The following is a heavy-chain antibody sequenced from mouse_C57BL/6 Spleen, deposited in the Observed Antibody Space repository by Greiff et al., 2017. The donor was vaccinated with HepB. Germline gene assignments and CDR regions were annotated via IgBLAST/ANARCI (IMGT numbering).Heavy chain of an antibody. J-gene: IGHJ1*03. V-gene: IGHV1-82*01. CDR2: IYPGDGDT. CDR1: GYAFSSSW. D-gene: IGHD2-1*01. CDR3: ARPSLLWSWYFDV. Sequence: QVQLKESGPELVRPGASVKISCKASGYAFSSSWMNWVKQRPGKGLEWIGRIYPGDGDTNYNGKFKGKATLTADKSSSTAYMQLSSLTSEDSAVYFCARPSLLWSWYFDVWGTGTTVTVSS.